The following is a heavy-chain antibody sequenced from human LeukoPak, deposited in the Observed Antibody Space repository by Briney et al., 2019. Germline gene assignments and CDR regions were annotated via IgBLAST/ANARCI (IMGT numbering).Heavy chain of an antibody. CDR3: AKELVLPHFDY. CDR1: GFTFSSYG. J-gene: IGHJ4*02. Sequence: QTGGSLRLSCAASGFTFSSYGMHWVRQAPGKGLEWVAVISYDGSNKYYADSVKGRFTISRDNSKNTLYLQMNSLRAEDMAVYYCAKELVLPHFDYWGQGTLVTVSS. V-gene: IGHV3-30*18. D-gene: IGHD6-6*01. CDR2: ISYDGSNK.